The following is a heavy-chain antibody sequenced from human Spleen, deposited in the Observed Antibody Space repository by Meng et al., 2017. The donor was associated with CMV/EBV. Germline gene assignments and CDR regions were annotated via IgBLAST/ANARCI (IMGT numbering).Heavy chain of an antibody. V-gene: IGHV3-66*02. CDR2: IYSGGST. CDR3: ARVAARYYYYGMDV. D-gene: IGHD6-13*01. Sequence: ASGFTVSSNYMSWVRQAPGKGLEWVSVIYSGGSTYYADSVKGRFTISRDNSKNTLYLQMNSLRAEDTAVYYCARVAARYYYYGMDVWGQGTMVTVSS. J-gene: IGHJ6*02. CDR1: GFTVSSNY.